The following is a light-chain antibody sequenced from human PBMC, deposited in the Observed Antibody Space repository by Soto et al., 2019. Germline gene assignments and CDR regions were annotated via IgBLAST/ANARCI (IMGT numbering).Light chain of an antibody. J-gene: IGLJ2*01. Sequence: QSVLTQPPSVSGAPGQRVTISCTGSSSNIGAGYDVHWYQQLPGTAPKLLIYGNFNRPSGVPDRFSGSKSGTSASLAITGLHAEDEADYYCQSYDSSLSGSYVIFGGGTKLTVL. CDR2: GNF. V-gene: IGLV1-40*01. CDR1: SSNIGAGYD. CDR3: QSYDSSLSGSYVI.